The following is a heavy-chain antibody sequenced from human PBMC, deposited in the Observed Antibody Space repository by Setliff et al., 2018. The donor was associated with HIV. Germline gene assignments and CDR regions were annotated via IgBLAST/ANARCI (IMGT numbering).Heavy chain of an antibody. V-gene: IGHV4-30-4*08. J-gene: IGHJ4*02. CDR1: GGSISSGYYY. D-gene: IGHD3-3*01. Sequence: SETLSLTCTVSGGSISSGYYYWSWIRQHPGKGLEWIGYIYYSGNPFYNPSLRSRVTISVDTSKKQVSLKLSSVTAADTAVYYCAGHANYDFWSGYWGYYFDYWGQGTLVTVSS. CDR3: AGHANYDFWSGYWGYYFDY. CDR2: IYYSGNP.